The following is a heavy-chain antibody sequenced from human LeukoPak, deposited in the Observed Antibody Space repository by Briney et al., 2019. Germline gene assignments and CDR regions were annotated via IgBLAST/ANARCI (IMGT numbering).Heavy chain of an antibody. CDR1: GGSISSYY. J-gene: IGHJ3*02. CDR3: ASADGRGCYGAFDI. V-gene: IGHV4-4*07. CDR2: IYTSGST. Sequence: SETLSLTCTVSGGSISSYYWSWIRQPAGKGLEWIGRIYTSGSTNYNPSLKSRVTVSVDTSKNQFSLKLSSVTAADTAVYYCASADGRGCYGAFDIWGHGTMATVSS. D-gene: IGHD2-2*01.